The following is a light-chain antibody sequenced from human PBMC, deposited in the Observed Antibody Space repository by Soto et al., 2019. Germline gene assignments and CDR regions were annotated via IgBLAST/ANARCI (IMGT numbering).Light chain of an antibody. Sequence: EILRRQSQAPLSVSPGERATSSARPLQSVTADLPWYQHNPGQVPSLLIYGASTRATVIPARFSGSGSGTEFTLTISSLQSEDFAVYYCQQYNNWPPGYTFGQGTKLEIK. CDR2: GAS. J-gene: IGKJ2*01. CDR1: QSVTAD. V-gene: IGKV3-15*01. CDR3: QQYNNWPPGYT.